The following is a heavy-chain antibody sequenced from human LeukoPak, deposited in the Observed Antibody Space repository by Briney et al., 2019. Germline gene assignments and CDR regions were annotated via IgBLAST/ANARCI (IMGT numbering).Heavy chain of an antibody. V-gene: IGHV4-34*01. CDR3: ARVRLREYDYVWGSYRPSFDY. J-gene: IGHJ4*02. CDR1: GGSFSGYY. D-gene: IGHD3-16*02. Sequence: SETLSLTCAVYGGSFSGYYWSWIRQPPGKGLEWIGEINHSGSTNYNPSLKSRVTISVDTSKNQFSLKLSSVTAADTAVYYCARVRLREYDYVWGSYRPSFDYWGQGTLVTVSS. CDR2: INHSGST.